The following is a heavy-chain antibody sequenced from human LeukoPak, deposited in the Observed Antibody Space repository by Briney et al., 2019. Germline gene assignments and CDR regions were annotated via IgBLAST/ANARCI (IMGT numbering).Heavy chain of an antibody. J-gene: IGHJ4*02. CDR3: ARGYGDYSDY. V-gene: IGHV3-23*01. Sequence: GGSLRLSCAASGFTFSNYAMSWVRQAPGKRLEWVSSLSDSGGDTNYADSVKGRFTISRDNSKNTLYLQMNSLRAEDTAVYYCARGYGDYSDYWGQGTLVTVSS. D-gene: IGHD4-17*01. CDR2: LSDSGGDT. CDR1: GFTFSNYA.